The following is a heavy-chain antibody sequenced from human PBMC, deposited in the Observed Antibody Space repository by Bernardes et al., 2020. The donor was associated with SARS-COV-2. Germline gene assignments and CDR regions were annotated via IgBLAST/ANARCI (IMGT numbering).Heavy chain of an antibody. J-gene: IGHJ4*02. V-gene: IGHV4-34*01. CDR3: ARWGEYDSSGYYFDY. D-gene: IGHD3-22*01. Sequence: LSLKSRVTISVDTSKNQFSLKLSSVTAADTAVYYCARWGEYDSSGYYFDYCGQGTLVTVSS.